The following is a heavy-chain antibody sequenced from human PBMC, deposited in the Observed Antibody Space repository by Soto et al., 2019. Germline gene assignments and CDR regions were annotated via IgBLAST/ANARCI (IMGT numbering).Heavy chain of an antibody. D-gene: IGHD5-18*01. CDR2: INAGNGNT. CDR3: ARDRLMATAGTARHYFGLDV. V-gene: IGHV1-3*01. CDR1: GYTFTSYA. Sequence: ASVKVSCKASGYTFTSYAMHWVRQAPGQRLEWMGWINAGNGNTKYSQKFQGRVTITRDTSASTAYMELSSLRSEDTAVYYCARDRLMATAGTARHYFGLDVWGQGTTVTVSS. J-gene: IGHJ6*02.